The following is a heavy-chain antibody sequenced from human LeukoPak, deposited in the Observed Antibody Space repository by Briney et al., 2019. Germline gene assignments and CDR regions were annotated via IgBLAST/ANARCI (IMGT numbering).Heavy chain of an antibody. V-gene: IGHV3-9*01. CDR1: GFTFDDYA. J-gene: IGHJ4*01. CDR2: ISWNSGSI. Sequence: PGGSLRLSCAASGFTFDDYAMHWVRQAPGKGLEWVSGISWNSGSIGYADSVKGRFTISRDNAKNSLYLQMNSLRAEDTALYYCAKDSSSSRYGRVDYWGQGTLVTVSS. CDR3: AKDSSSSRYGRVDY. D-gene: IGHD6-13*01.